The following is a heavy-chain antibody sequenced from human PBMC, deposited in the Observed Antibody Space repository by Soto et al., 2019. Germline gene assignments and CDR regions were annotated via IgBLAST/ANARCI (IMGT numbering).Heavy chain of an antibody. CDR3: AKNRGSGSYTNWNFDV. CDR2: IHGGGDYT. J-gene: IGHJ2*01. D-gene: IGHD1-26*01. Sequence: EVQVLESRGGLVQPGGSLRLACAASGFTFRNYAMSWVRQAAGKGLEWVATIHGGGDYTQYTASVKGRFTISRDNSRNTVYLQMNSLRAEDTALYYCAKNRGSGSYTNWNFDVWGRGTLVTVSS. CDR1: GFTFRNYA. V-gene: IGHV3-23*01.